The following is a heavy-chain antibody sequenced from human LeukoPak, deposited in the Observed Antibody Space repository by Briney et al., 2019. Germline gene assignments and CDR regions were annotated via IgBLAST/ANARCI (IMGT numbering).Heavy chain of an antibody. J-gene: IGHJ4*02. D-gene: IGHD5-12*01. Sequence: ASVKVSCKASGYIFTSYDINWVRQATGQGLEWMGWMKSNSGDAGYAQKFQGRVTITRNTSITTDYMELSSLRSEDTAVYYCARGGWPRLRYFDYWGQGNLVTVSS. V-gene: IGHV1-8*03. CDR2: MKSNSGDA. CDR1: GYIFTSYD. CDR3: ARGGWPRLRYFDY.